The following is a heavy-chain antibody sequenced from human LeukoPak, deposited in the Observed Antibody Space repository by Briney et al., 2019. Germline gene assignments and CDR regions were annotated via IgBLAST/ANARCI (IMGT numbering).Heavy chain of an antibody. CDR3: AKTHSSGWWYFDY. Sequence: GGSLRLSCAASGFTFSSSGMHWVRQAPGKGLEWVAFIRYDGNNKYYADSVKGRFTISRDNSKNTLYLQMNSLRPEDTAVYYCAKTHSSGWWYFDYWGQGTLVTVSS. D-gene: IGHD6-19*01. CDR1: GFTFSSSG. V-gene: IGHV3-30*02. CDR2: IRYDGNNK. J-gene: IGHJ4*02.